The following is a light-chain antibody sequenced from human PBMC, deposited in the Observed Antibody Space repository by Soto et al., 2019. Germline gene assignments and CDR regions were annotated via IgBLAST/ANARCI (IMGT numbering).Light chain of an antibody. J-gene: IGKJ1*01. CDR3: QQTYSNLWT. Sequence: THLTQSPSSLSACVGDRVPISCRASQSICNGLAWYQQKPGKAPKVLIYDASSLESGVPSRFSGRGSGTDFTLTINNLQREDFADYFCQQTYSNLWTFGQGTKVDIK. CDR1: QSICNG. CDR2: DAS. V-gene: IGKV1-5*01.